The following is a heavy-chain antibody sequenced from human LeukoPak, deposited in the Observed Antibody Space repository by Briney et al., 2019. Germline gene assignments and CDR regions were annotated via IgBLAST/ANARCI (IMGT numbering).Heavy chain of an antibody. CDR2: IIPILGIA. V-gene: IGHV1-69*04. Sequence: SVKVSCKASGGTFSSYTISWVRQAPGQGLEWMGRIIPILGIANYAQKFQGRVTITADKSTSTAYMELSSLRSEDTAEYYCARESQDSSGYYTDYWGQGTLVTVSS. CDR1: GGTFSSYT. CDR3: ARESQDSSGYYTDY. D-gene: IGHD3-22*01. J-gene: IGHJ4*02.